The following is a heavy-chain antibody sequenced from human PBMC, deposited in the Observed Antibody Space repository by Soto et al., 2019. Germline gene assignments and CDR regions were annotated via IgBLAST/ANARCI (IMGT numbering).Heavy chain of an antibody. CDR3: ARDTNGLHY. CDR2: INTDGSIT. D-gene: IGHD2-8*01. V-gene: IGHV3-74*01. Sequence: GGSLRLSCAASGLILSNYKMHWVRQAPGKGLEWVSRINTDGSITDYAGSVKGRFTVSRDNAKNTMFLQMNSLTADDTAVYYCARDTNGLHYWGQGTLVTVSS. J-gene: IGHJ4*02. CDR1: GLILSNYK.